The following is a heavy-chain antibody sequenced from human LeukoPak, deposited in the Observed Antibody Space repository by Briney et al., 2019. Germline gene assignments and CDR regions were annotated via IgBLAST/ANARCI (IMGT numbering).Heavy chain of an antibody. CDR2: ISWNSVSI. D-gene: IGHD6-13*01. CDR1: GFTLDDYV. CDR3: AKDIGTGGTGWYFDL. J-gene: IGHJ2*01. V-gene: IGHV3-9*01. Sequence: GGSLRLSCAASGFTLDDYVMHWVRQAPGRGLEWVSGISWNSVSIGYADSVKGRFTISRDNAKNSLYLQMNSLRAEDTALYYCAKDIGTGGTGWYFDLWGRGTLVTVSS.